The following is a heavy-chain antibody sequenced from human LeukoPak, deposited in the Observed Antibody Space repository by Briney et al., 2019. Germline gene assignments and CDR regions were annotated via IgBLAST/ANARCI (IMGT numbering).Heavy chain of an antibody. J-gene: IGHJ6*02. D-gene: IGHD6-13*01. CDR2: INPSGGST. CDR3: AREDSSRLYYYGMDV. V-gene: IGHV1-46*01. CDR1: GYTFTSYY. Sequence: ASVKVSCKASGYTFTSYYMHWVRQAPGQGLEWMRIINPSGGSTSYAQKFQGRVTMTRDTSTSTVYMELSSLRSEDTAVYYCAREDSSRLYYYGMDVWGQGTTVTVSS.